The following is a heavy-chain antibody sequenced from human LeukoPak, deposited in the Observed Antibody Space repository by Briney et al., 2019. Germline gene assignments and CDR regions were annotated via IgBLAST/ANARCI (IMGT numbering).Heavy chain of an antibody. CDR2: IFYSGSN. Sequence: PGGSLRLSCSASRFTVSSNYMSWLRQPPGQGLEGIGNIFYSGSNYYSPFLRSRVTISLDTSRNQFSLKLNSVTAADTAVYYCARSNGYGLVDIWGQGTMVTVSS. D-gene: IGHD3-10*01. CDR1: RFTVSSNY. J-gene: IGHJ3*02. V-gene: IGHV4-59*02. CDR3: ARSNGYGLVDI.